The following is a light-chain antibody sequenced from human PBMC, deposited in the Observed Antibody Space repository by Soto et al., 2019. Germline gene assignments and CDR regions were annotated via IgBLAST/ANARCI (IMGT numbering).Light chain of an antibody. CDR1: QSVSDY. CDR3: QQRRDWPRLT. J-gene: IGKJ4*01. V-gene: IGKV3-11*01. Sequence: DIVLTQSPATLSSSPGERATLSCRTSQSVSDYLAWFQQKPGQAPRLLIYDTSKRAPGAPARFSGSGYGTDFTLTISSLEPEDSAVYYCQQRRDWPRLTFGGGTKVEI. CDR2: DTS.